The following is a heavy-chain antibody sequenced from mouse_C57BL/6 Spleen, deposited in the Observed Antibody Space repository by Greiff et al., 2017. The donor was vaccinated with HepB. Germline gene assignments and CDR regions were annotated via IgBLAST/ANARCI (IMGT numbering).Heavy chain of an antibody. J-gene: IGHJ1*03. CDR1: GYTFTSYG. Sequence: VQLQQSGAELARPGASVKLSCKASGYTFTSYGISWVKQRTGQGLEWIGEIYPRSGNTYYNEKLKGKATLTADKSSSTAYMGLRSLTSEDSAVYFCARRSPITTVVDWYFDVWGTGTTVTVSS. D-gene: IGHD1-1*01. CDR3: ARRSPITTVVDWYFDV. CDR2: IYPRSGNT. V-gene: IGHV1-81*01.